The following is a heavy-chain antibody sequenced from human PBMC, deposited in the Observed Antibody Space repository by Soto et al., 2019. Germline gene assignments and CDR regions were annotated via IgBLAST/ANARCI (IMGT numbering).Heavy chain of an antibody. J-gene: IGHJ6*03. Sequence: PSETLSLTCTVSGGSISSSSYYWGWIRQPPGKGLEWIGSIYYSGSTYYNPSLKSRVTISVDTSKNQFSLQLSSVTAADTAVYYCARGTFVTQYYYYNMDLWGKGTPVPVSS. D-gene: IGHD3-16*01. CDR2: IYYSGST. CDR3: ARGTFVTQYYYYNMDL. CDR1: GGSISSSSYY. V-gene: IGHV4-39*07.